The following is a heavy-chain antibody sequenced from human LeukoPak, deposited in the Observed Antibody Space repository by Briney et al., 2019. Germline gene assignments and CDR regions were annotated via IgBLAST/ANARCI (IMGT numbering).Heavy chain of an antibody. J-gene: IGHJ5*02. Sequence: GASVKVSCKASGYTFTGYYMHWVRQAPGQGLEWMGWINPNSGGTNYAQKFQGRVTMTRDTSISTAYMELSRLRSDDTAVYYCARAPYCSSTSCYVVVTPWFDPWGQGTLVTVSS. CDR3: ARAPYCSSTSCYVVVTPWFDP. CDR2: INPNSGGT. CDR1: GYTFTGYY. V-gene: IGHV1-2*02. D-gene: IGHD2-2*01.